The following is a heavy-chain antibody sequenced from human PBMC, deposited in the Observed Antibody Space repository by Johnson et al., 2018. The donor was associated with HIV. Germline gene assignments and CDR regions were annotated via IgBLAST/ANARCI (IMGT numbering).Heavy chain of an antibody. CDR1: GFTFSSYA. CDR3: AKESDHFDAVASDI. J-gene: IGHJ3*02. CDR2: ISYDGNNK. D-gene: IGHD1-14*01. Sequence: QVQLVESGGGVVRPGGSLRLSCAASGFTFSSYALHWVRQAPGKGLEWVSFISYDGNNKYYADAVKGRFTVSRDNSQNILYLHMNSLRTDDTAMYYCAKESDHFDAVASDIWGQGTMVTVSS. V-gene: IGHV3-30*04.